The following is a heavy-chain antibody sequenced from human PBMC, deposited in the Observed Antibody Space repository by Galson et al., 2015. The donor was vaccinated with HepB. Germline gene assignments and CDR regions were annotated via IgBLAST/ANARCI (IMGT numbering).Heavy chain of an antibody. CDR2: ISAYNGNT. Sequence: KVSCKASGYTFTSYGISWVRQAPGQGLEWMGWISAYNGNTNYAQKLQGRVTMTTDTSTSTAYMELRSLRSDDTAVYYCARDRSRYSSGWYNYWGQGPLVTVSS. V-gene: IGHV1-18*01. CDR3: ARDRSRYSSGWYNY. CDR1: GYTFTSYG. J-gene: IGHJ4*02. D-gene: IGHD6-19*01.